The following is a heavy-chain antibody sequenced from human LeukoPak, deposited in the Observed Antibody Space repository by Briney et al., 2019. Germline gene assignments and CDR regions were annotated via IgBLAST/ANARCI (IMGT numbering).Heavy chain of an antibody. D-gene: IGHD2-2*01. J-gene: IGHJ3*02. CDR2: ISSNGGST. CDR3: ARDFGYCSSTSCPGWESDAFDI. Sequence: GGSLRLSCAASGFAFSSYAMHWVRQAPGKGLEYVSAISSNGGSTYYANSVEGRFTISRDNSKNTLYLQMGSLRAEDMAVYYCARDFGYCSSTSCPGWESDAFDIWGQGTMVTVSS. CDR1: GFAFSSYA. V-gene: IGHV3-64*01.